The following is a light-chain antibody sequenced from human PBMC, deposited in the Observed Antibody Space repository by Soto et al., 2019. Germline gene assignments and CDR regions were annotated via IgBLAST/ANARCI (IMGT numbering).Light chain of an antibody. J-gene: IGKJ2*03. CDR3: PQYYYTPYS. CDR1: QSLLYSSNNKNY. Sequence: DIVMTQSPDSLPVSLGERATINCKSSQSLLYSSNNKNYLAWYQQKPGQPPKLLIFWSSTRESGVPDRFSGSGSGTDFTLTIRRLQAEDVAVYYCPQYYYTPYSFGQGTKLEIK. V-gene: IGKV4-1*01. CDR2: WSS.